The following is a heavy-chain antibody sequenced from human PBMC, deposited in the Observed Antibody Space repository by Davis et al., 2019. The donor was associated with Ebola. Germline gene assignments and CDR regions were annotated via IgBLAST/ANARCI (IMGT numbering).Heavy chain of an antibody. V-gene: IGHV3-53*04. CDR3: ARDQGSAMLYW. CDR1: GFSVRTNF. Sequence: PGGSLRLSCAAYGFSVRTNFIHWVRQAPGRGLEWVALIYGSGSTYYADSVKGRFTISRHNSKNTLYLEMNSLRPDDTAMFYCARDQGSAMLYWWGQGTLVTVSS. J-gene: IGHJ4*02. CDR2: IYGSGST. D-gene: IGHD2-8*01.